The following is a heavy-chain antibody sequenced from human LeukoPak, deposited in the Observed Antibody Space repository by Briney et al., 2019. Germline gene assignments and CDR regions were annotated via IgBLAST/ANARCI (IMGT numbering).Heavy chain of an antibody. CDR3: ARYTMIVRTDAFDI. CDR1: GGSISSGGYS. CDR2: IYHSGST. V-gene: IGHV4-30-2*01. D-gene: IGHD3-22*01. Sequence: SQTLSLTCAVSGGSISSGGYSWSWIRQPPGKGLEWIGYIYHSGSTYYNPSLKSRVTISVDGSKNQFSLKLSSVTAADTAVYYCARYTMIVRTDAFDIWGQGTMVTVSS. J-gene: IGHJ3*02.